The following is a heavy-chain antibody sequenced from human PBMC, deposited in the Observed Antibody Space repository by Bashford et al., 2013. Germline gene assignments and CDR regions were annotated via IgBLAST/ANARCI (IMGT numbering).Heavy chain of an antibody. CDR1: GYNFTNSW. J-gene: IGHJ4*02. D-gene: IGHD3-16*01. Sequence: GRSLKISCTTSGYNFTNSWIGWVRQMPGKGLEWMGIIYPGDSETRYRPSFQGQVTISADKSISTAYLQWNVLKASDTAIYYCARPQGAASPSDYWGQGTMVTVSS. V-gene: IGHV5-51*01. CDR3: ARPQGAASPSDY. CDR2: IYPGDSET.